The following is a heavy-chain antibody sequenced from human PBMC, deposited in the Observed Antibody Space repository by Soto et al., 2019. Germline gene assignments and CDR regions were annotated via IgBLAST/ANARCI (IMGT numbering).Heavy chain of an antibody. D-gene: IGHD3-22*01. CDR1: GGSISSGGYY. J-gene: IGHJ4*02. CDR3: ARVPHYYDSSGFDY. V-gene: IGHV4-31*03. CDR2: IYYSGST. Sequence: QVQLQESGPGLVKPSQTLSLTCTVSGGSISSGGYYWSWIRQHPGKGLEWIGYIYYSGSTYYNPYLKSRLTISVDPSKHQFSLKLSTVTAADTAVYYCARVPHYYDSSGFDYWGQGTLVTVSS.